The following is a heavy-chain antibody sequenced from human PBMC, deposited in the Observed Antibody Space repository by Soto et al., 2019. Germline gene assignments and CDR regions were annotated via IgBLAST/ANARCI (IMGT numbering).Heavy chain of an antibody. CDR1: GFTFSPYE. CDR2: ISSSGSTI. D-gene: IGHD2-8*01. V-gene: IGHV3-48*03. J-gene: IGHJ4*02. CDR3: VREAPCSNCVRQFDY. Sequence: SLRLSCAASGFTFSPYEMSWVRQAPGKGLEWISYISSSGSTIHYADSVKGRFSISRDNAKKSLFLQMNSLRAEDTAVYYCVREAPCSNCVRQFDYWGRGTLVTVSS.